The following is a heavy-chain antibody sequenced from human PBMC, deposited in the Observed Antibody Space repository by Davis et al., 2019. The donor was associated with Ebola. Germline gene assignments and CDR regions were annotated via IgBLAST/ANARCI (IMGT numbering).Heavy chain of an antibody. J-gene: IGHJ4*02. CDR1: GFTFSSYS. D-gene: IGHD2-2*01. V-gene: IGHV3-7*01. CDR2: IKQDGSER. CDR3: ARESGGEVVDFDY. Sequence: GESLKISCAASGFTFSSYSMNWVRQAPGKGLEWVANIKQDGSERSYVDSVKGRFTISRDNAKNSLYLQMNSLRAEDTAVYYCARESGGEVVDFDYWGQGTLVTVSS.